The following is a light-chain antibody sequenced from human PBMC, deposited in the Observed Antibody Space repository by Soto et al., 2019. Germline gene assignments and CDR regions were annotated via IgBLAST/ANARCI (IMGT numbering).Light chain of an antibody. V-gene: IGKV1-33*01. CDR1: QDISNY. Sequence: DIQMTQSPSSLSASVGDRVTITCQASQDISNYLQSYQQKPGKAPRLLIYDASNLATGVPSRFSGSGSGTDFTFTISSLPPDDIATYYWHQYDNLPPWTFGHGTKVEIK. J-gene: IGKJ1*01. CDR2: DAS. CDR3: HQYDNLPPWT.